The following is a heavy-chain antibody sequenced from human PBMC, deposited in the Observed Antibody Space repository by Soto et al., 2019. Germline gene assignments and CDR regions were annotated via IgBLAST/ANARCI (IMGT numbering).Heavy chain of an antibody. CDR3: ARGWHIVVVSAPRNDWFVP. V-gene: IGHV4-31*03. CDR2: IYYSGST. Sequence: PSGTVSLTCTVSGGCISNGGYYWTWIRQNQGKGLEWIGYIYYSGSTYYNPSLKSRVTISVDTSKNQFSLKLSSVTAADTAVYYCARGWHIVVVSAPRNDWFVPCGQGTLVTVSS. CDR1: GGCISNGGYY. D-gene: IGHD2-21*02. J-gene: IGHJ5*02.